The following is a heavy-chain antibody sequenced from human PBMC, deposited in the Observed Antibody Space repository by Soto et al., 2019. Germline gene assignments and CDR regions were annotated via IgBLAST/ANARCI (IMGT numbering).Heavy chain of an antibody. CDR1: GFTFTSSA. V-gene: IGHV1-58*01. CDR3: ARTGTRGYYYYDMDD. Sequence: SVKVSCKASGFTFTSSAVQWVRQARGQRLEWIGWIVVGSGNTNYAQKFQERVTITRDMSTSTAYMELSSLRSEDTAVYYCARTGTRGYYYYDMDDGGQETTLTVS. D-gene: IGHD1-1*01. CDR2: IVVGSGNT. J-gene: IGHJ6*02.